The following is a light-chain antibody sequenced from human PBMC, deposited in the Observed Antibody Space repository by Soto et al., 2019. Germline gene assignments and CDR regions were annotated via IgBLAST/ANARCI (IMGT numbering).Light chain of an antibody. CDR1: QRVSSY. Sequence: EIVLTQSPATLSLSPGERATLSCRASQRVSSYLAWYQQKPGQAPRLLIYDASNRATGIPARFSGSGSGTDFTLTISSLEPEDFAVYYCQQRSNQLTFGGGTKVEI. V-gene: IGKV3-11*01. CDR3: QQRSNQLT. J-gene: IGKJ4*01. CDR2: DAS.